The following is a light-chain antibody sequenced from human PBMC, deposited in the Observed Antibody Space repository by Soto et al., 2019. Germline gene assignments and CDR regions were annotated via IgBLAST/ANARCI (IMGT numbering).Light chain of an antibody. Sequence: QSALTQPASVSGSPGQSFTIYCTGTSSDVGSYNLVSWYQQHPGKAPKLMIYEVSKRPSGVSNRFSGSKSGNTASLTISGLQAEDEADYYCCSYAGSSTSYVFGTGTKVTVL. V-gene: IGLV2-23*02. J-gene: IGLJ1*01. CDR2: EVS. CDR3: CSYAGSSTSYV. CDR1: SSDVGSYNL.